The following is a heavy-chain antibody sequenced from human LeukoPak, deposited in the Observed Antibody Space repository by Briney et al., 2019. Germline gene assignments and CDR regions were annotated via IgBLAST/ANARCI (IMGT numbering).Heavy chain of an antibody. J-gene: IGHJ6*03. V-gene: IGHV3-30*02. CDR2: IRYDGSNE. D-gene: IGHD1-1*01. Sequence: GGSLRLSCAASGVTFSKYGFHWVRQAPGRGLECVAFIRYDGSNEYYADSVKGRFTVSRDNSKNTIFLHMNSLTPEDTAVYYCALQGSPQPNYYYYYMDVWGKGTTVTVSS. CDR1: GVTFSKYG. CDR3: ALQGSPQPNYYYYYMDV.